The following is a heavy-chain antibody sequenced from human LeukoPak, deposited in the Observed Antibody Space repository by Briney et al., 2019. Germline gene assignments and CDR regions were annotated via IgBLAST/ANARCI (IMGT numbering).Heavy chain of an antibody. D-gene: IGHD1-26*01. CDR1: GYTFTSYY. Sequence: SVKVSCKASGYTFTSYYMHWVRQAPGQGVEWMGIINPSGGSTSYAQKFQGRVTMTRDTSTSTVYMELSSLRSEDTAVYYCARDLRELPRADAFDLWAQGPGVRVS. CDR2: INPSGGST. CDR3: ARDLRELPRADAFDL. J-gene: IGHJ3*01. V-gene: IGHV1-46*03.